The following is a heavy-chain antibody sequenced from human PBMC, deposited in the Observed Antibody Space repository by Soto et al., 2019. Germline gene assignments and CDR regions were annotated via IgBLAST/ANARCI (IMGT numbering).Heavy chain of an antibody. Sequence: EVQLVESGGGLVQPGGSLRLSCAASGFTLRSYWMHWVRQAPGKGPMWVSRIDTDGSRTTYADSVKGRFTISRDNAKNMMYLQMNRLRAEDTAVYYCVRDRPHNWFDPWGQGTLVTVSS. CDR1: GFTLRSYW. D-gene: IGHD6-6*01. CDR3: VRDRPHNWFDP. J-gene: IGHJ5*02. CDR2: IDTDGSRT. V-gene: IGHV3-74*01.